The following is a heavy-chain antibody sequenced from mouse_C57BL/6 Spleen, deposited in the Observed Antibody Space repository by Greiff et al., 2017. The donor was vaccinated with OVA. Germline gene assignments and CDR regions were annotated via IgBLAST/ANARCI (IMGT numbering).Heavy chain of an antibody. J-gene: IGHJ3*01. CDR2: IDPSDSYT. CDR1: GYTFTSYW. D-gene: IGHD2-4*01. CDR3: ARERDDYSY. V-gene: IGHV1-50*01. Sequence: QVQLQQSGAELVKPGASVKLSCKASGYTFTSYWMQWVKQRPGQGLEWIGEIDPSDSYTNYNQKFKGKATLTVDTSSSTAYMQLSSLTSEDSAVYYCARERDDYSYWGQGTLVTVSA.